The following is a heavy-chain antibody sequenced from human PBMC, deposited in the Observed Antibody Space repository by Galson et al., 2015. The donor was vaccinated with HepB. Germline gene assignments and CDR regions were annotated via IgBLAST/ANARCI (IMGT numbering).Heavy chain of an antibody. CDR2: IKSKTDGGTT. CDR1: GFTFSNAW. CDR3: TTGSFFGVVIIGGPFDY. Sequence: SLRLSCAASGFTFSNAWMSWVRQAPGKGLEWVGRIKSKTDGGTTDYAAPVKGRFTISRDDSKNTLYLQMNSLKTEDTAVYYCTTGSFFGVVIIGGPFDYWGQGTLVTVSS. V-gene: IGHV3-15*01. J-gene: IGHJ4*02. D-gene: IGHD3-3*01.